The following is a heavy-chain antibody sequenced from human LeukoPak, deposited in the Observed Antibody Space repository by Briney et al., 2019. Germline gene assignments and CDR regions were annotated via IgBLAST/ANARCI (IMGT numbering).Heavy chain of an antibody. Sequence: SETLSLTCTVSGGSISTYYWSWVRQAPGKGLEWIGYIYYNGATDYNPSLKSRVTISVDTSKNQFSLKLSSVTAADTAVYCCARGVSLYYDFWSGYPGYFDYWGQGTLVTVSS. CDR2: IYYNGAT. D-gene: IGHD3-3*01. CDR3: ARGVSLYYDFWSGYPGYFDY. CDR1: GGSISTYY. V-gene: IGHV4-59*01. J-gene: IGHJ4*02.